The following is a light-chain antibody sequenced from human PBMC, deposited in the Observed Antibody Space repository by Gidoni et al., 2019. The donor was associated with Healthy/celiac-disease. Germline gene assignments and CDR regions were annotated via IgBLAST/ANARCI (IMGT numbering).Light chain of an antibody. CDR3: GTWDSSLSAHVV. V-gene: IGLV1-51*02. Sequence: QSVLTQPPSVSAAPGQKVTISCSGSSSNIGNNYVSWYQQLPGTAPKLLIYENNKRPSGIPDRFSVSKSGTSATLGITGLQTGDEADYYCGTWDSSLSAHVVFGGGTKLTVL. CDR1: SSNIGNNY. CDR2: ENN. J-gene: IGLJ2*01.